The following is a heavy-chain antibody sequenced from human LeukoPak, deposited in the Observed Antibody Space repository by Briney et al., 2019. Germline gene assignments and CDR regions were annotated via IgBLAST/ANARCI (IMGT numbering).Heavy chain of an antibody. CDR3: ARALTATTVVTPQAY. Sequence: PGGSLRLSCAASGFTFSSYAMHWVRQAPGKGLEWVAVISYDGSNKYYADSVKGRFTISRDNSKNTLYLQMNSLRAEDTAVYYCARALTATTVVTPQAYWGQGTLVTVSS. V-gene: IGHV3-30-3*01. D-gene: IGHD4-23*01. J-gene: IGHJ4*02. CDR2: ISYDGSNK. CDR1: GFTFSSYA.